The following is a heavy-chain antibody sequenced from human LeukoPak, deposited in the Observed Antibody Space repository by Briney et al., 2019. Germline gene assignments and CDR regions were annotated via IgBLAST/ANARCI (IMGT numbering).Heavy chain of an antibody. D-gene: IGHD3-10*01. Sequence: SETLSLACTVSGGSISSYYWSWIRQPAGKGLEWIGRIYTSGSTNYNPSLKSRVTISVDTSKNQFSLKLSSVTAADTAVYYCARLYGSGSYYNYWGQGTLVTVSS. J-gene: IGHJ4*02. CDR3: ARLYGSGSYYNY. V-gene: IGHV4-4*07. CDR2: IYTSGST. CDR1: GGSISSYY.